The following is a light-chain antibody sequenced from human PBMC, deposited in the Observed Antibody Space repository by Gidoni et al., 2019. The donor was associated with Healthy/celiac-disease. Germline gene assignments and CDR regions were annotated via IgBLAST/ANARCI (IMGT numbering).Light chain of an antibody. J-gene: IGKJ1*01. CDR3: QQYGSSPWT. V-gene: IGKV3-20*01. CDR1: QSVSSSY. CDR2: GAS. Sequence: LTQSPGTLSLSPGARATLPCRASQSVSSSYLAWYQQKPGQAPRLLIYGASSRATGIPDRFSGSGSGTDFTLTISRLEPEDFAVYYCQQYGSSPWTFGQGTKVEIK.